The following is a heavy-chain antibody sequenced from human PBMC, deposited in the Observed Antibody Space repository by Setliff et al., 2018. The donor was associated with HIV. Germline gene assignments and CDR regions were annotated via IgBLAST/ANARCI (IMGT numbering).Heavy chain of an antibody. CDR2: SIPLFGTT. CDR3: ARDRSYYPNYFDF. D-gene: IGHD3-10*01. V-gene: IGHV1-69*05. J-gene: IGHJ4*02. Sequence: GASVKVSCKASGYTFTSYHMHWVRQAPGQGLEWMGGSIPLFGTTNYAQKFQGRVTLTTDELMKTAYMELSSLRSEDTAVYYCARDRSYYPNYFDFWGQGTLVTVSS. CDR1: GYTFTSYH.